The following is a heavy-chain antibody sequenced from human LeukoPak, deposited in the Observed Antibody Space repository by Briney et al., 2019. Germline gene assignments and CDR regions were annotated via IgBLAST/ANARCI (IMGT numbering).Heavy chain of an antibody. CDR3: ASSNRDYDYVWGSYRPNWFDP. J-gene: IGHJ5*02. D-gene: IGHD3-16*02. V-gene: IGHV4-34*01. Sequence: SETLSLTCAVYGGSFSGYYWSWIRQPPGKGLEWIREINHSGSTNYNPSLKSRVTISVDTSKNQFSLKLSSVTAADTAVYYCASSNRDYDYVWGSYRPNWFDPWGQGTLVTVSS. CDR2: INHSGST. CDR1: GGSFSGYY.